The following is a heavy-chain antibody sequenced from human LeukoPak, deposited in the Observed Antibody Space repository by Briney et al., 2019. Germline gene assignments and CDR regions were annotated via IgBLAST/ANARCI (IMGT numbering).Heavy chain of an antibody. CDR2: IKDDGNEQ. Sequence: TGGSLRLSCVASGFIFSSYWMSWVRQAPGKGREWVANIKDDGNEQYYVDSVRGRFTIFRDNAKNSLYLQMNSLRVEDTAMYYCARDPYFDAFDMWGQGTMVTVSS. V-gene: IGHV3-7*01. CDR3: ARDPYFDAFDM. J-gene: IGHJ3*02. D-gene: IGHD3-3*01. CDR1: GFIFSSYW.